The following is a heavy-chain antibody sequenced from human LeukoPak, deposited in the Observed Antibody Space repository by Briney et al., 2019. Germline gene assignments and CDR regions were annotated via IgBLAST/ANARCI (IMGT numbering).Heavy chain of an antibody. CDR3: ARFDYNRYVAY. D-gene: IGHD4-11*01. CDR1: GFTFSSHA. CDR2: ISATGHNT. Sequence: GGSLRLSCAASGFTFSSHAMIWVRQAPGKGLEWVSPISATGHNTYYADSVKGRFTISRDNSKNTLYLQMNSLRADDTAVYYCARFDYNRYVAYWGQGTLVTVSS. V-gene: IGHV3-23*01. J-gene: IGHJ4*02.